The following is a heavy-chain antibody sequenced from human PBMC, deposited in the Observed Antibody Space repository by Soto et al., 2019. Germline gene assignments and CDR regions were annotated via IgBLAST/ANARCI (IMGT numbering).Heavy chain of an antibody. CDR2: ISGSGGST. V-gene: IGHV3-23*01. Sequence: EVQLLESGGGLVQPGGSLRLSCAASGFTFSSYAMSWVRQAPGKGLEWVSTISGSGGSTYYADSVKGRFTISRDNSKNTLYLQMNSRRAEDTAVYYCAKGQSGWYAPFDYWGQGTLVTVSS. CDR3: AKGQSGWYAPFDY. D-gene: IGHD6-19*01. CDR1: GFTFSSYA. J-gene: IGHJ4*02.